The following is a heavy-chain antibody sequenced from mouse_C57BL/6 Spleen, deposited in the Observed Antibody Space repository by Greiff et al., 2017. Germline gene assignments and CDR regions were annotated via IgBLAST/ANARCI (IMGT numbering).Heavy chain of an antibody. CDR3: ARVQLNGAWFAY. V-gene: IGHV5-16*01. D-gene: IGHD3-2*02. Sequence: EVHLVESEGGLVQPGSSMKLSCTASGFTFSDYYMAWVRQVPENGLEWVANINYDGSSTYYLDSLKSRFIISRDNAKNILYLQMSSLKSEDTATYYCARVQLNGAWFAYWGQGTLVTVSA. CDR1: GFTFSDYY. CDR2: INYDGSST. J-gene: IGHJ3*01.